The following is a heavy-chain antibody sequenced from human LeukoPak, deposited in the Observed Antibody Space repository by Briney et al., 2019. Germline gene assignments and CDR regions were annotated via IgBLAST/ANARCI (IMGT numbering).Heavy chain of an antibody. CDR1: GFTFSSYG. CDR2: IGYDGSNK. J-gene: IGHJ6*03. V-gene: IGHV3-30*02. D-gene: IGHD3-3*01. Sequence: PGGSLRLSCAASGFTFSSYGMHWVRQAPGKGLEWVAFIGYDGSNKYYADSVKGRFTISRDNSKNTLYLQMNSLRAEDTAVYYCAKLSLEWLSPPTPGKDYYYYMDVWGKGTTVTVSS. CDR3: AKLSLEWLSPPTPGKDYYYYMDV.